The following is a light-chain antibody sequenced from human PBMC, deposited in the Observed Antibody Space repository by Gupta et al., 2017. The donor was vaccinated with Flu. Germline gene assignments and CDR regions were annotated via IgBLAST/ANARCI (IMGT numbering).Light chain of an antibody. CDR2: DFD. V-gene: IGLV1-44*01. Sequence: RFTIACSGSSSNSGSHSVNWYQHLPGTAPRLIIYDFDQRPSGVPGRFSGSRSGTSASLAISGLQAEDEADYYCVAWDDIVNGGVFGGGTKLTVL. CDR3: VAWDDIVNGGV. CDR1: SSNSGSHS. J-gene: IGLJ3*02.